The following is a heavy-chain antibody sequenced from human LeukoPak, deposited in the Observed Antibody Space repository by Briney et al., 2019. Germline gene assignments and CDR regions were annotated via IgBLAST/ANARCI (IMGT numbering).Heavy chain of an antibody. CDR3: ARVLLVGYYDSSGTFDY. CDR2: ISAYNGNT. J-gene: IGHJ4*02. CDR1: GYTFTSYG. D-gene: IGHD3-22*01. V-gene: IGHV1-18*01. Sequence: ASVKVSCKASGYTFTSYGISWVRQAPGQGLEWMGWISAYNGNTNYAQKLQGRVTMTTDTSTSTAYMELRSLRADDTAVYYCARVLLVGYYDSSGTFDYWGQGTLVTVSS.